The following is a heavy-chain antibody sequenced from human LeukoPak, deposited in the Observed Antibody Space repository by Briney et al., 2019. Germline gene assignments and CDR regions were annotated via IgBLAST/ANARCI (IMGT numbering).Heavy chain of an antibody. V-gene: IGHV5-51*01. CDR2: IYPGDSDT. CDR1: GYSFPNYW. D-gene: IGHD6-13*01. J-gene: IGHJ4*02. Sequence: GESLKISCKGSGYSFPNYWIGWVRQVPGKGLEWMGLIYPGDSDTRYSPSFQGQVTFSVDTSISTAYLQLSGLRASDTAIYYCVRFGLTSSLDYWGQGTLVTVSS. CDR3: VRFGLTSSLDY.